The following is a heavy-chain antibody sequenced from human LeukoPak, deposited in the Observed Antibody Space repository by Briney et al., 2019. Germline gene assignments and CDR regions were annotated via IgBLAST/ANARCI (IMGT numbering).Heavy chain of an antibody. J-gene: IGHJ4*02. Sequence: GGSLRLSCAAPGFNFNTYGMYWVRQAPGKGLEWVAFIRYDETNEYYADSVKGRFTISRDNSKNTLYLQMNSLRAEDTAVYYCAKGGIFWGQGTLVTVSS. CDR1: GFNFNTYG. D-gene: IGHD2-15*01. V-gene: IGHV3-30*02. CDR3: AKGGIF. CDR2: IRYDETNE.